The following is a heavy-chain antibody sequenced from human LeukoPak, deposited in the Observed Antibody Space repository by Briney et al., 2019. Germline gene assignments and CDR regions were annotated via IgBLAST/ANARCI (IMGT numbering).Heavy chain of an antibody. Sequence: GGSLRLSCAASGFTFSDYYMSWIRQAPGNGLEWVSYISSSGSTIYYADSVKGRFTISRDNAKNSLYLQMNSLRAEDTAVYYCARERITMVRGVIVDKNYFDYWGQGTLVTVSS. J-gene: IGHJ4*02. V-gene: IGHV3-11*01. CDR2: ISSSGSTI. CDR1: GFTFSDYY. CDR3: ARERITMVRGVIVDKNYFDY. D-gene: IGHD3-10*01.